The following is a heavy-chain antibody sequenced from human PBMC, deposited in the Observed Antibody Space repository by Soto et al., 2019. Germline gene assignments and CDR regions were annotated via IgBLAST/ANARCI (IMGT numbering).Heavy chain of an antibody. D-gene: IGHD3-10*01. CDR1: GFTFSDYT. CDR3: AGVCTYGFMDV. J-gene: IGHJ6*02. CDR2: ITSSSTYI. Sequence: EVQLVESGGGLVKPGGSLRLSCAASGFTFSDYTMNWVRQAPGKGLEWVSSITSSSTYIHYSDSVKGRFTISRDNAKNSLYLQLNSLRAEDTAVYYCAGVCTYGFMDVWGQGTTVTVSS. V-gene: IGHV3-21*01.